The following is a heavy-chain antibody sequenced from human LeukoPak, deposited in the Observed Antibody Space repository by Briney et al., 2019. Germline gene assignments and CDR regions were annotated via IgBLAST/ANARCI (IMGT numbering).Heavy chain of an antibody. CDR3: ARDSSYCGGDCYSN. CDR2: IYTDEST. D-gene: IGHD2-21*01. V-gene: IGHV4-61*02. Sequence: SQTLSLTCTVSGGSITSGSYYWGWIRQPAGKGLEWIGRIYTDESTKYNPSLKSRVTISVDTSKNQFSLKLSSVTAADTAVYYCARDSSYCGGDCYSNWGQGTLVTVSS. J-gene: IGHJ4*02. CDR1: GGSITSGSYY.